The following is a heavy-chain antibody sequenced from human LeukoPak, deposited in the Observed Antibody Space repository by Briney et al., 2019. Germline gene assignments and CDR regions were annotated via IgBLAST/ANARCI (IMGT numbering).Heavy chain of an antibody. V-gene: IGHV1-2*02. CDR2: INPDSGGT. D-gene: IGHD5-18*01. CDR1: GYTFTSYY. J-gene: IGHJ4*02. CDR3: ARGGLYSYGLQEGSGRGSSHDY. Sequence: ASVKVSCKASGYTFTSYYMHWVRQAPGQGLEWMGWINPDSGGTNYAQKFQGRVIMTRDTSISTAYMELTRLRSDDTAVYYCARGGLYSYGLQEGSGRGSSHDYWGQGTLVTVSS.